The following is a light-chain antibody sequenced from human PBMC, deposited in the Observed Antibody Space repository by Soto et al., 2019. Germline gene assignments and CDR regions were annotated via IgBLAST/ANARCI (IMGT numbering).Light chain of an antibody. V-gene: IGKV3-20*01. CDR1: QSVSSIY. CDR2: GAS. J-gene: IGKJ1*01. CDR3: QQYGSSSWT. Sequence: EIVLTQSPGTLSLSPGDRVTLSCRASQSVSSIYLAWYQQKPGQAPRLLIYGASSRATGIPDRFSGSGSGTDFTLTISRLEPEDFAVYYCQQYGSSSWTFGQGTKADI.